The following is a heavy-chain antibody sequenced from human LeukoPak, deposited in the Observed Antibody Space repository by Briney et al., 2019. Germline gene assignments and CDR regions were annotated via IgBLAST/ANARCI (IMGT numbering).Heavy chain of an antibody. D-gene: IGHD4-17*01. J-gene: IGHJ6*03. Sequence: PSETLSLTSTVSGGSISSGSYYWSWIRQPAGKGLEWIGRIYTSGSTNYNPSLKSRVTISVDTSKNQFSLKLSSVTAADTAVYYCAREYLGYTSHDYGDYDYYYYMDVWGKGTTVTISS. CDR3: AREYLGYTSHDYGDYDYYYYMDV. CDR2: IYTSGST. CDR1: GGSISSGSYY. V-gene: IGHV4-61*02.